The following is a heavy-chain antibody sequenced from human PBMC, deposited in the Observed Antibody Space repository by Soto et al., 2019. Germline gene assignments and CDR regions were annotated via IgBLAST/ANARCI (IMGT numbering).Heavy chain of an antibody. CDR3: ARGRGMVVVVAATRRHYYMDV. V-gene: IGHV4-34*01. Sequence: SETLSLTCAVYGGSFSGYYWSWIRQPPGKGLEWIGEINHSGSTNYNPSLKSRVTISVDTSKNQFSLKLSSVTAADTAVYYCARGRGMVVVVAATRRHYYMDVWGKGTTVTVSS. D-gene: IGHD2-15*01. CDR1: GGSFSGYY. CDR2: INHSGST. J-gene: IGHJ6*03.